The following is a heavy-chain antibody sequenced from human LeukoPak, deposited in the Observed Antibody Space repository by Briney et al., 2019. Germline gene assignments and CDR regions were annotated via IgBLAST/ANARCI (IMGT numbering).Heavy chain of an antibody. D-gene: IGHD3-10*01. CDR1: GFTFSNAW. CDR2: IKSKTDGGTT. Sequence: GGSLRLSCVASGFTFSNAWMSWVRQAPGKGLEWIGRIKSKTDGGTTDYAAPVKGRFTISRDASKNTLYLQINSLKTDDTAVYYCTTAPSYADYWGQGTLVTVSS. CDR3: TTAPSYADY. J-gene: IGHJ4*02. V-gene: IGHV3-15*01.